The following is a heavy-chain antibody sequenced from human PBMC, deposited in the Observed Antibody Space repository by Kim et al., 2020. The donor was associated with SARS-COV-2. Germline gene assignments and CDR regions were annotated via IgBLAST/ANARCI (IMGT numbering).Heavy chain of an antibody. D-gene: IGHD3-22*01. Sequence: GGSLRLSCAASGFTFSSYAMSWVRQAPGKGLEWVSTISGSGGSTNYADSVKGRFTISRDNSKNTLYLQMNSLRAEDTAVYYCARASSRSGYYRFDYWGQGTLVTVSS. V-gene: IGHV3-23*01. J-gene: IGHJ4*02. CDR3: ARASSRSGYYRFDY. CDR1: GFTFSSYA. CDR2: ISGSGGST.